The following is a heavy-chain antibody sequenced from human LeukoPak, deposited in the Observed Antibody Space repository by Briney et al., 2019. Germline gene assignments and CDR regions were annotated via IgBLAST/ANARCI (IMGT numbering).Heavy chain of an antibody. Sequence: GGYLRLSCAASGFTFSSYWMHWVRQAPGKRRVWVSRIYSYGSTNYADSVKGRFTISRDNAKNPLYLQMNSLRAEDMAVYYCARGTVTHYFDYWGQGALVTVSS. CDR2: IYSYGST. J-gene: IGHJ4*02. V-gene: IGHV3-74*01. CDR1: GFTFSSYW. D-gene: IGHD4-11*01. CDR3: ARGTVTHYFDY.